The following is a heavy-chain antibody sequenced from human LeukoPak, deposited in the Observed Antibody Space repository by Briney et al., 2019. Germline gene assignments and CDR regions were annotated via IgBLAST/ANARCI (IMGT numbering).Heavy chain of an antibody. CDR3: ARGTTRIATIKYYLDY. D-gene: IGHD1-7*01. J-gene: IGHJ4*02. V-gene: IGHV1-2*04. CDR1: GYTFTGYY. CDR2: INPNSGGT. Sequence: ASVKVSCKAPGYTFTGYYMHWVRQAPGQGLEWMGWINPNSGGTNYAQKFQGWVTMTRDTSISTAYMELSRLRSDDTAVYYCARGTTRIATIKYYLDYWGQGTLVTVSS.